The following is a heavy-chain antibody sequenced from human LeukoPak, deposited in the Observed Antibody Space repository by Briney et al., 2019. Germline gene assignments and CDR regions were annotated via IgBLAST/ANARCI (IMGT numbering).Heavy chain of an antibody. CDR1: GGSISSGGYY. CDR2: IYYSGST. Sequence: PSETLSLTCTVSGGSISSGGYYWSWIRQHPGKGLEWIGYIYYSGSTYYNPSLKSRVTMSVDTSKNQFSLKLSSVTAADTAVYYCARLSAINYDSSDYWGQGTLVTVSS. D-gene: IGHD3-22*01. V-gene: IGHV4-31*03. J-gene: IGHJ4*02. CDR3: ARLSAINYDSSDY.